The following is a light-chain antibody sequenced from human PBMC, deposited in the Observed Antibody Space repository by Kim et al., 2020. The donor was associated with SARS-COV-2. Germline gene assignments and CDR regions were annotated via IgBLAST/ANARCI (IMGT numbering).Light chain of an antibody. CDR1: SSNIGSNT. CDR3: AAWDDSLNGLWV. Sequence: ELTQPPSASGTPGQKVTVSCSGSSSNIGSNTVNWYQQLPGRAPKLLIYRDNQRPSGVPDRFSGSKSGTSASLAISGLQSEDEADYFCAAWDDSLNGLWVFGGGTQLTVL. V-gene: IGLV1-44*01. J-gene: IGLJ3*02. CDR2: RDN.